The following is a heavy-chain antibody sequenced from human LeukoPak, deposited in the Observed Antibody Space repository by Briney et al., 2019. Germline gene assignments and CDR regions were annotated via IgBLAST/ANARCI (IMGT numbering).Heavy chain of an antibody. D-gene: IGHD5/OR15-5a*01. CDR1: GGSIRSSSHY. CDR2: IYYSGST. CDR3: VRLYSVTTYTYFDY. V-gene: IGHV4-39*01. J-gene: IGHJ4*02. Sequence: PSETLSLTCTVSGGSIRSSSHYCGWIRQPPGKGLEWIGNIYYSGSTNYNPSLESRVTISVDTSKNQFSLKLSSVTAADTAVYYCVRLYSVTTYTYFDYWGQGTLVTVSS.